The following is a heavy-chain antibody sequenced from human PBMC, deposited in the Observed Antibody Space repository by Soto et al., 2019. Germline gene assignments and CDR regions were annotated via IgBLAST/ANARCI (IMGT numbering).Heavy chain of an antibody. CDR2: IYWDDDK. CDR1: GFSLTTGGVG. V-gene: IGHV2-5*02. D-gene: IGHD3-10*01. J-gene: IGHJ4*02. Sequence: QITLKESGPTLVKPTQTLTLTCTFSGFSLTTGGVGVGWIRQPPGKALEWLAFIYWDDDKRYRPSLKSRLTITKDISKHQVVLRMTNMDPVHTATYYCAHRPSWFYHFEFWGQGTLVTVSS. CDR3: AHRPSWFYHFEF.